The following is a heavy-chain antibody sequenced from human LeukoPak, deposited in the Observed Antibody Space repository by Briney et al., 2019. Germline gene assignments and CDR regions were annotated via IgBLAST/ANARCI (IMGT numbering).Heavy chain of an antibody. V-gene: IGHV3-15*01. CDR2: IKSKTDGGTI. CDR3: TTDLSELDDSGYYAKYFHH. Sequence: GGSLRLSRAASGFTFSKVWMSWVRQAPGKGLEWVGRIKSKTDGGTIDYAAPVKGRFTISRDDSKDTLFLQMNSLKTEDIAVYYCTTDLSELDDSGYYAKYFHHWGQGTLVSVSS. D-gene: IGHD3-22*01. CDR1: GFTFSKVW. J-gene: IGHJ1*01.